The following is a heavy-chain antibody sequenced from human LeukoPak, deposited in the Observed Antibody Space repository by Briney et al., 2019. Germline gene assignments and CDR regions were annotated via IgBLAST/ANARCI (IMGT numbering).Heavy chain of an antibody. J-gene: IGHJ4*02. CDR3: ARGQGTVTTH. Sequence: SETLSLTCTVSGGSFSGHYCTWIRQPPGKGLEWIGEINHSGSANYNPSLKSRVTISLDTSKNQFSLKLSSVTAADTAVYYCARGQGTVTTHWGQGTLVTVSS. D-gene: IGHD4-17*01. CDR2: INHSGSA. V-gene: IGHV4-34*01. CDR1: GGSFSGHY.